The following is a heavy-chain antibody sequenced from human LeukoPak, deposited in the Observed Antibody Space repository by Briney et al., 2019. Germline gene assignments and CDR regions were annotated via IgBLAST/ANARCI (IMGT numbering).Heavy chain of an antibody. Sequence: SETLSLTCTVSGYSISSGYYWGWIRQPPGKGLEWIGSIYHSESTYYNPSLKSRVTISVDTSKNQFSLKLSSVAAADTAVYYCARDFSGWAYDYIYSTDVWGKGTTVTISS. CDR1: GYSISSGYY. J-gene: IGHJ6*03. CDR3: ARDFSGWAYDYIYSTDV. V-gene: IGHV4-38-2*02. D-gene: IGHD6-19*01. CDR2: IYHSEST.